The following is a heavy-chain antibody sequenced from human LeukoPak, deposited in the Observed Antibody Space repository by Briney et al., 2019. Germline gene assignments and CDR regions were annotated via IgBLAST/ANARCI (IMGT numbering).Heavy chain of an antibody. CDR1: GGSISSGGYY. Sequence: SQTLSLTCTVSGGSISSGGYYWSWIRQHPGKGLEWIGYIYYSGSTYYNPSLKSRVTISVDTSKNQFSLKLSSVTAADTAVYYCARGATGYYYDSSGYYYFDYWGQGTLVTVSS. J-gene: IGHJ4*02. D-gene: IGHD3-22*01. CDR2: IYYSGST. V-gene: IGHV4-31*03. CDR3: ARGATGYYYDSSGYYYFDY.